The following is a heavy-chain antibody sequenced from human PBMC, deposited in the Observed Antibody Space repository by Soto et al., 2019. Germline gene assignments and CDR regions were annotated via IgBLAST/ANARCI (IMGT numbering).Heavy chain of an antibody. CDR1: GYSFTSYW. V-gene: IGHV5-51*01. CDR3: ARGTYDFWSGQRALDY. D-gene: IGHD3-3*01. Sequence: PGESLKISCKGSGYSFTSYWIGWVRQMPGKGLEWMGIIYPGDSDTRYSPSFQGQVTISADKSISTAYLQWSSLKASDTAMYYCARGTYDFWSGQRALDYWGQGTLVTVS. J-gene: IGHJ4*02. CDR2: IYPGDSDT.